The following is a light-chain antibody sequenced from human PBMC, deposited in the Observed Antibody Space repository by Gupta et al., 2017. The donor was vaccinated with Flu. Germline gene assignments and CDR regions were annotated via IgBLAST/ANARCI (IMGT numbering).Light chain of an antibody. CDR3: QQYGSSPYS. CDR2: GAS. Sequence: EIVLTQSPATLSLSPGERATLSCRASQSVSSSYLAWYQQKPGQAPRLLICGASSRATGIPDRFSGSGSGTDFTLTISRLEPEDFAVYYCQQYGSSPYSFGQGTKLEIK. CDR1: QSVSSSY. V-gene: IGKV3-20*01. J-gene: IGKJ2*03.